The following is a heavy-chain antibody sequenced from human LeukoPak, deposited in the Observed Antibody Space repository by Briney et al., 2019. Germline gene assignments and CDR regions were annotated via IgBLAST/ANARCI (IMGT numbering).Heavy chain of an antibody. CDR3: ARDSPDYYGSGSYYAFDI. CDR1: GGSISSGGYY. V-gene: IGHV4-31*03. J-gene: IGHJ3*02. CDR2: IYYIGST. D-gene: IGHD3-10*01. Sequence: PSETLSLTCTVSGGSISSGGYYWSWIPQHPGKGLEWIGYIYYIGSTYYNPSLKSRVTISVDTYKKQFSLKLSSVTAAETDVYLCARDSPDYYGSGSYYAFDIWGQGTMVTVSS.